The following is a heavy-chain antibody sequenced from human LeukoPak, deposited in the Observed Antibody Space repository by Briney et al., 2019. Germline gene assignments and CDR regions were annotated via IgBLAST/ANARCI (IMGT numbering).Heavy chain of an antibody. J-gene: IGHJ3*02. Sequence: ASVKVSCKASGYTFTGYYMHWVRQAPGQGLEWMGWINPNSGGTNYAQKFQGRVTMTRDTSISTAYMELSRLRSDDTAVYYCARTLLRYFRNHDAFDIWGQGTMVTVSS. D-gene: IGHD3-9*01. CDR3: ARTLLRYFRNHDAFDI. CDR1: GYTFTGYY. V-gene: IGHV1-2*02. CDR2: INPNSGGT.